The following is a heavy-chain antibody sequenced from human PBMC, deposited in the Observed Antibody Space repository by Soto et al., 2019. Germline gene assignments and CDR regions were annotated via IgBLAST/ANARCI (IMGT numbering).Heavy chain of an antibody. Sequence: SETLSLTSAVAGGSLSSSSWLSWFRQPPGKTLEWLGEIFYSGSTKYNPSLNSRVTISADQSKNDFSLRLSSVTAADTAVYYCVHHGGVPYYHDFWGQGMLVSVSS. V-gene: IGHV4-4*02. CDR1: GGSLSSSSW. CDR2: IFYSGST. J-gene: IGHJ4*02. D-gene: IGHD2-8*01. CDR3: VHHGGVPYYHDF.